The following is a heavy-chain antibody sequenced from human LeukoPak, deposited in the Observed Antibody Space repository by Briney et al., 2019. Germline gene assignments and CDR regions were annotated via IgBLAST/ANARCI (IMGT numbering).Heavy chain of an antibody. Sequence: PGGSLRLSCAASGFTFSSYAMSWVRQAPGKGLEWVSGISDSGGSTYYADSVKGRFTISRDNSKNTLYLQMNSLTAEDTAVYSCARPSGWLNEGGYFQHWGQGTLVTVSS. J-gene: IGHJ1*01. V-gene: IGHV3-23*01. CDR1: GFTFSSYA. CDR3: ARPSGWLNEGGYFQH. D-gene: IGHD5-12*01. CDR2: ISDSGGST.